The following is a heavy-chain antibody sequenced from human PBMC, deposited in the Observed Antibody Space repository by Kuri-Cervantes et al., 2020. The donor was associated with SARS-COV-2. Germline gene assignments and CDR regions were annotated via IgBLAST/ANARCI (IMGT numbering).Heavy chain of an antibody. CDR1: GGSFSGYY. CDR2: IYYSGST. Sequence: SQTLSLTCAVYGGSFSGYYWGWIRQPPGKGLEWIGSIYYSGSTYYNPSLKSRVTISVDTSKNQFSLKLSSVTATDTAVYYCARSRAMIVAQADAFDIWGQGTMVTVSS. J-gene: IGHJ3*02. CDR3: ARSRAMIVAQADAFDI. D-gene: IGHD3-22*01. V-gene: IGHV4-39*01.